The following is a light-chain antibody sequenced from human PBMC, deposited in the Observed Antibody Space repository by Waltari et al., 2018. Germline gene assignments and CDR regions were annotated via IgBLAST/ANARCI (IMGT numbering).Light chain of an antibody. J-gene: IGKJ4*01. CDR1: QSVTNY. V-gene: IGKV3-11*01. CDR2: DTS. CDR3: QQRRDWPLT. Sequence: DIVLTQSPAILSLSPGERASLSCRASQSVTNYLAWYQQKPGQAPRILIYDTSNRATGIPARFSGSCFGTDFTLTISSLEPEDFAVYYCQQRRDWPLTFGGGTKVEIK.